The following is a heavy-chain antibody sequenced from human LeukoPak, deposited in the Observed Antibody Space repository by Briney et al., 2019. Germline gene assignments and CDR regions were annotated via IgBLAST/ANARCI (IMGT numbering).Heavy chain of an antibody. J-gene: IGHJ6*03. Sequence: ASVKVSCKASGYTFAGYYMHWVRQAPGQGLEWMGWINPNSGGTNYAQKFQGRVTMTRDTSISTAYMELSRLRSDDTAVYYCARDRMVRGVINYYYYYMDVWGKGTTVTVSS. D-gene: IGHD3-10*01. CDR1: GYTFAGYY. CDR2: INPNSGGT. V-gene: IGHV1-2*02. CDR3: ARDRMVRGVINYYYYYMDV.